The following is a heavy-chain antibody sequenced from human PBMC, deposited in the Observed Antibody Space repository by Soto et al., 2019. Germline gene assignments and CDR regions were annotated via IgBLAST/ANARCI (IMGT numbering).Heavy chain of an antibody. J-gene: IGHJ4*02. CDR3: ARAAIVVTAAAILGVDGCYY. CDR1: PYSFTRYL. D-gene: IGHD2-21*01. CDR2: IYPGDSDS. V-gene: IGHV5-51*01. Sequence: PGASLTISCERSPYSFTRYLIDLVRLLPGKGLEWMGIIYPGDSDSRYSPSFQGQVTISANKSISHAYLQWSSLKASDTAMYSCARAAIVVTAAAILGVDGCYYWRQGTRGSASS.